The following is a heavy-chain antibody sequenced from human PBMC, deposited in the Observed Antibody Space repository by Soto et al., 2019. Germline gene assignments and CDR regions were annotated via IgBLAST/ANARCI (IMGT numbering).Heavy chain of an antibody. CDR1: GGTFSSYA. J-gene: IGHJ6*02. CDR3: ARMTTVRYYGMDV. D-gene: IGHD4-17*01. V-gene: IGHV1-69*13. Sequence: SVKVSCKASGGTFSSYAISWVRQAPGQGLEWMGGIIPIFGTANYAQQFQGRVTITADESTSTAYMELSSLRSEDTAVYYCARMTTVRYYGMDVWGQGTTVTVSS. CDR2: IIPIFGTA.